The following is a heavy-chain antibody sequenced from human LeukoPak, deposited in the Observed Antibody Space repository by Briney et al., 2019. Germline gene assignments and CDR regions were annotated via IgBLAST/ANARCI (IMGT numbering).Heavy chain of an antibody. CDR1: GFTFSSYE. CDR2: ISYDGHYK. Sequence: GGSLRLSCAASGFTFSSYEMNWVRQAPGKGLEWVAVISYDGHYKYYADSVKGRFTISRDNSRNTLYLQMNSLRGEDTAVYYCARDHAADIVATGEDYWGQGTLVTVSS. D-gene: IGHD5-12*01. J-gene: IGHJ4*02. CDR3: ARDHAADIVATGEDY. V-gene: IGHV3-30-3*01.